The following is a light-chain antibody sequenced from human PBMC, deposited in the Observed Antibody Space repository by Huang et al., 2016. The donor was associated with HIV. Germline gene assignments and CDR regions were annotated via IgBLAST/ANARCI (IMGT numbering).Light chain of an antibody. CDR2: AAS. J-gene: IGKJ2*01. CDR3: QQSYNTPYT. CDR1: QNIAIY. V-gene: IGKV1-39*01. Sequence: DIQMTQSPSSLSASVGDRVTITCRESQNIAIYLNWYQQKPGEAPELLIYAASNLQSGVPSRFSGGGSGTDFTLTISSLQPEDFISYFCQQSYNTPYTFGQGTKLEIK.